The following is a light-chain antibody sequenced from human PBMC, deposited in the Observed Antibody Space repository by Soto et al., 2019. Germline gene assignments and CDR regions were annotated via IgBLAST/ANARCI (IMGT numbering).Light chain of an antibody. Sequence: DIQMTQAHSTLSAAVGDRVTRTCRASQNIRNSLAWYQQKPGKAPRLLIYEASSLESRVPARLSGSGSGTEFTLTISSLQADDFATYCYQQYSPYSLTVGQGTKVELK. CDR1: QNIRNS. CDR2: EAS. J-gene: IGKJ1*01. CDR3: QQYSPYSLT. V-gene: IGKV1-5*01.